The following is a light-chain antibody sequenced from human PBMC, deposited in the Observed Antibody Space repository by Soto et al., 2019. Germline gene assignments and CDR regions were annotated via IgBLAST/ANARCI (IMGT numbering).Light chain of an antibody. CDR1: QSISSY. J-gene: IGKJ1*01. V-gene: IGKV1-39*01. CDR2: TAS. CDR3: QQSYSTPRT. Sequence: DIHVTQSASSLSSSVVYRVSVTCLASQSISSYLNWYQQKPGKAPKLLIYTASSLQSGVPSRFTGSGSGTDFTLTISSLQPEDFATYYCQQSYSTPRTSGQGSKADIK.